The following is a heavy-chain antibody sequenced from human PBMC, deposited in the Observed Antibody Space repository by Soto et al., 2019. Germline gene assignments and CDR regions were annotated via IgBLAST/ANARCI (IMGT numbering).Heavy chain of an antibody. CDR2: ISGSGGST. V-gene: IGHV3-23*01. J-gene: IGHJ5*02. Sequence: GGAVRLSCAGSGFTFSNYGISWGRPAPGKGLEWVSAISGSGGSTYYADSVKGRFTISRDNSKNTLYLQMNSLRAEDTAVYYCAKVPDYDFCSGYHWFDPWGQGTLVTVSS. CDR3: AKVPDYDFCSGYHWFDP. CDR1: GFTFSNYG. D-gene: IGHD3-3*01.